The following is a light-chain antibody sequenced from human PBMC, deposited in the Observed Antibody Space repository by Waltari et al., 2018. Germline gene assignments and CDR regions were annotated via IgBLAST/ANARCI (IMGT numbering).Light chain of an antibody. V-gene: IGKV1-39*01. CDR1: KNIRSY. CDR2: AAS. Sequence: DLQMTQSPSSLSASVGDRVTISCRASKNIRSYLSWYQQKPGIAPKLVIYAASTLQSGVPSRFSGSGSGTDYTLTINTLQPEDFATYYCQQSHSSPLTFGGGTKVE. CDR3: QQSHSSPLT. J-gene: IGKJ4*01.